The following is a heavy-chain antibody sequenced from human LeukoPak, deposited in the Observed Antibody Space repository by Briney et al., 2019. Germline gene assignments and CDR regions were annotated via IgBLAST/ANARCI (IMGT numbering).Heavy chain of an antibody. J-gene: IGHJ4*02. V-gene: IGHV4-30-2*01. Sequence: SQTLSLTCTVSGGSISSGGYYWSWIRQPPGKGLEWIGYIYHSGSTYYNPSLKSRVTISVDRSKNQFSLKLSSVTAADTAVYYCARRNYDILTGYDYYFDYWGQGTLVTVSS. CDR1: GGSISSGGYY. CDR2: IYHSGST. D-gene: IGHD3-9*01. CDR3: ARRNYDILTGYDYYFDY.